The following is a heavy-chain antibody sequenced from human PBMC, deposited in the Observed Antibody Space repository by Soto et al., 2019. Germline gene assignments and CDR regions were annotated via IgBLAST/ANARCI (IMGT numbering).Heavy chain of an antibody. CDR1: GGSISSGGYY. V-gene: IGHV4-31*03. Sequence: SETLSLTCTVSGGSISSGGYYWSWIRQHPGKGLEWTGYIYYSGSTYYNPSLKSRVTISVDTSKNQFSLKLSSVTAADTAVYHCARAPKTKFYYYDSSGYNYYFDYWGQGTLVTVSS. J-gene: IGHJ4*02. CDR3: ARAPKTKFYYYDSSGYNYYFDY. D-gene: IGHD3-22*01. CDR2: IYYSGST.